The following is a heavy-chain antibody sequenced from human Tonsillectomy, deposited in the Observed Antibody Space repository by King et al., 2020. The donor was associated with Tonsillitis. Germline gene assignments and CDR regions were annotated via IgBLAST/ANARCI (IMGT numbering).Heavy chain of an antibody. V-gene: IGHV3-23*04. J-gene: IGHJ1*01. CDR1: GFTFSSYA. Sequence: VQLVESGGGLVQPGGSLRLSCAASGFTFSSYAMSWVRQAPGKGLEWVSAISGSGGSTYYADSVKGRFTISRDNSKSTLYLQMNSLRAEDTAVYYCAKEGYYDSSGYYYAEYFQHWGQGTLVTVSS. D-gene: IGHD3-22*01. CDR3: AKEGYYDSSGYYYAEYFQH. CDR2: ISGSGGST.